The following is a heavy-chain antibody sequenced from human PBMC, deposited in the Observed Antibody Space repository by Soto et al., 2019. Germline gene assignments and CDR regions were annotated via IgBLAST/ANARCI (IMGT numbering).Heavy chain of an antibody. J-gene: IGHJ6*02. CDR2: ISAYNGNT. CDR3: ARDFDNSSGYYGPVDV. D-gene: IGHD3-22*01. V-gene: IGHV1-18*04. Sequence: ASVKVSFKASGSTFTSYGMSWVRQAPGQGLEWMGWISAYNGNTNYAQKLQGRVTMTTDTSTSTAYMELRSLRSDDTAVYYCARDFDNSSGYYGPVDVWGQGTMVTVSS. CDR1: GSTFTSYG.